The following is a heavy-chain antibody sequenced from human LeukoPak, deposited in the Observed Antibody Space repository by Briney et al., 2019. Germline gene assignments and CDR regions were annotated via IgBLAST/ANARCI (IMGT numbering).Heavy chain of an antibody. D-gene: IGHD1-26*01. Sequence: PSETLSLTCVVYGGSFSGYHWSWIRQPPGKGREWIGEINHSGYTNYNPSLKSPVTISRDTSKVQSSLNLSSVSAAATAVYYWARQVVWHSGRRDYYHGLDVWGQGTTVTVSS. CDR1: GGSFSGYH. CDR2: INHSGYT. J-gene: IGHJ6*02. CDR3: ARQVVWHSGRRDYYHGLDV. V-gene: IGHV4-34*01.